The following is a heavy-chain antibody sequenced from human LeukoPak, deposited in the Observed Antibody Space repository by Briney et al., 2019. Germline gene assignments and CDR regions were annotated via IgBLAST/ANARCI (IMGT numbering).Heavy chain of an antibody. D-gene: IGHD6-13*01. J-gene: IGHJ4*02. V-gene: IGHV3-30*18. CDR3: AKDLGAAAGSHGY. CDR1: GFTFSSYA. Sequence: GGSLRLSCAASGFTFSSYAMSWVRQAPGKGLEWVAVISYDGSNKYYADSVKGRFTISRDNSKNTLYLQMNSLRAEDTAVYYCAKDLGAAAGSHGYWGQGTLVTVSS. CDR2: ISYDGSNK.